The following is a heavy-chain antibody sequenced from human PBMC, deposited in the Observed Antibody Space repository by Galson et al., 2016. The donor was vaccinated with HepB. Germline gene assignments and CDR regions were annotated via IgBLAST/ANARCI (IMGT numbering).Heavy chain of an antibody. J-gene: IGHJ4*02. V-gene: IGHV3-74*01. D-gene: IGHD2-2*01. CDR2: INSDGSST. CDR3: ARDCTSSNCYGKNGY. CDR1: GFTFSSYS. Sequence: SLRLSCAASGFTFSSYSMDWVRQVPGKGLVWVSRINSDGSSTRYADSVKGRFTISRDNARNTLYLQMNSLRVEDTAVYYCARDCTSSNCYGKNGYWGQGTLVTVSS.